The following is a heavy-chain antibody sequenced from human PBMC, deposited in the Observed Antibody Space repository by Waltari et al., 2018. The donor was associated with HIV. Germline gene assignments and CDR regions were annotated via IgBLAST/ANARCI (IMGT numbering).Heavy chain of an antibody. J-gene: IGHJ6*02. CDR2: INHSGSI. Sequence: QVRLQQWRAGLLKPSETLSLTCAVYGGSFNGYYWSWIRQPPGKGLECIGEINHSGSIKYNPSLKSRVIISVDRYKNQFSLKLTSVTAADTALYYCARGSWGSGMDVWGRGTTVIVSS. V-gene: IGHV4-34*02. D-gene: IGHD7-27*01. CDR1: GGSFNGYY. CDR3: ARGSWGSGMDV.